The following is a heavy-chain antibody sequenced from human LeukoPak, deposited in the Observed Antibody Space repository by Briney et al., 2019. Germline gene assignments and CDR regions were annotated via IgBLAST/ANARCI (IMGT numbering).Heavy chain of an antibody. Sequence: PGGSLRLSCAASGFTFSSYGMHWVRQAPGKGLEWVAVISYDGSNKYYADSVKGRFTISRDNSKNTLYLQMDSLRAEDTAVYYCARRYSSSWYTGYNWFDPWGQGTLVTVSS. CDR2: ISYDGSNK. CDR1: GFTFSSYG. D-gene: IGHD6-13*01. V-gene: IGHV3-30*03. CDR3: ARRYSSSWYTGYNWFDP. J-gene: IGHJ5*02.